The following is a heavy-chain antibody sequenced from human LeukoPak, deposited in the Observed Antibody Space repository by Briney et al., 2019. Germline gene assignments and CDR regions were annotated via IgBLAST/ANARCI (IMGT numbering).Heavy chain of an antibody. D-gene: IGHD2-15*01. V-gene: IGHV1-2*02. J-gene: IGHJ5*02. CDR1: GYTFTGYY. CDR3: ARDLGDVVAATLFWFDP. Sequence: ASVKVSCKASGYTFTGYYMHWVRQAPGQGLEWMGWINPNSGGTNYAQKFQGGVTMTRDTSISTAYMELSRLRSDDTAVYYCARDLGDVVAATLFWFDPWGQGTLVTVSS. CDR2: INPNSGGT.